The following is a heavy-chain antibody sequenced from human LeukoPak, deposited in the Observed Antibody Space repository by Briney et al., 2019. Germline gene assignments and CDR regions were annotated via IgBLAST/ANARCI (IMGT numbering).Heavy chain of an antibody. CDR3: ARDRGYGGNPDY. J-gene: IGHJ4*02. V-gene: IGHV4-61*01. CDR1: GYSISSGYY. Sequence: SETLSLTCTVSGYSISSGYYWGWIRQPPGKGLEWIGYIYYSGSTNYNPSLKSRVTISVDTSKNQFSLKLSSVTAADTAVYYCARDRGYGGNPDYWGQGTLVTVSS. CDR2: IYYSGST. D-gene: IGHD4-23*01.